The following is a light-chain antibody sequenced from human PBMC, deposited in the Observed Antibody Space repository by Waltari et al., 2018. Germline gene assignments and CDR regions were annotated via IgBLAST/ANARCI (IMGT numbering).Light chain of an antibody. CDR3: CAHAGGGTHYA. CDR1: SSDVGSSNR. V-gene: IGLV2-23*01. CDR2: EGT. Sequence: QSALTQPASVSGSPGQSITISCTGTSSDVGSSNRVSWYQQHPGKGPKILIYEGTQRRSGVSDRFSGSKSGNTASLTLSGLQPEDEADYYCCAHAGGGTHYAFGTGTKVTVL. J-gene: IGLJ1*01.